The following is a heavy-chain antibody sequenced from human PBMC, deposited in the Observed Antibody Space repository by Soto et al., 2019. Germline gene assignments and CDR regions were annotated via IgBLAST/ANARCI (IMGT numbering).Heavy chain of an antibody. J-gene: IGHJ3*02. CDR2: IIPIFGTA. Sequence: SVKVSCKASGGTFSSYAISWVRQAPGQGLEWMGGIIPIFGTANYAQKFQGRVTITADESTSTAYMELSSLRSEDTAVYYCARDGGFGYYEEGAFDIWGQGTMVTVS. CDR1: GGTFSSYA. D-gene: IGHD3-22*01. CDR3: ARDGGFGYYEEGAFDI. V-gene: IGHV1-69*13.